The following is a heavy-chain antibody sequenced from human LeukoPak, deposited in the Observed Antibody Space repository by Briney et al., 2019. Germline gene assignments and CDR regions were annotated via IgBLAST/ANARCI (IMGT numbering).Heavy chain of an antibody. D-gene: IGHD3-22*01. Sequence: SETLSLTCAVSGGSISSYYWSWIRQPPGKGLEWIGYIYYSGSTNYNPSLKSRVTISVDTSKNQFSLKLSSVTAADTAVYYCARGFYYDSSGTISDAFDIWGQGTMVTVSS. CDR1: GGSISSYY. CDR3: ARGFYYDSSGTISDAFDI. CDR2: IYYSGST. V-gene: IGHV4-59*01. J-gene: IGHJ3*02.